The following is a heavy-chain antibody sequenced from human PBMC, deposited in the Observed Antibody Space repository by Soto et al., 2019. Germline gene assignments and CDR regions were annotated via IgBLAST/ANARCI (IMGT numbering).Heavy chain of an antibody. CDR1: GGSISSGGYY. J-gene: IGHJ6*04. V-gene: IGHV4-31*03. Sequence: SETLSLTCTVSGGSISSGGYYWSWIRQHPGKGLEWIGYIYYSGSTYYNPSLKSRVTISVDTSKNQFSLKLSSVTAADTAVYYCASIGYCSSTSCPGNYYYGMEVWGKGTTVTVSS. CDR3: ASIGYCSSTSCPGNYYYGMEV. D-gene: IGHD2-2*01. CDR2: IYYSGST.